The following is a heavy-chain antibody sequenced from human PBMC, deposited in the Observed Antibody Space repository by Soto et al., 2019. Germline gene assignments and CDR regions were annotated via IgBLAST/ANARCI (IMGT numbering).Heavy chain of an antibody. CDR3: ARAFYDFWSGLDY. V-gene: IGHV4-59*01. D-gene: IGHD3-3*01. Sequence: PSETLSLTCTVSCGSISSYYWSWIRQPPGKGLEWIGYIYYSGSTNYNPSLKSRVTISVDTSKNQFSLKLSSVTAADTAVYYCARAFYDFWSGLDYWGQGTLVTVSS. J-gene: IGHJ4*02. CDR2: IYYSGST. CDR1: CGSISSYY.